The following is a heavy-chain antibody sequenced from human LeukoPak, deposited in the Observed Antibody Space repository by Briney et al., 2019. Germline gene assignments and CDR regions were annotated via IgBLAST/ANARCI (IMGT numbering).Heavy chain of an antibody. CDR1: GYTFTGYY. CDR2: INPNSGGT. J-gene: IGHJ4*02. CDR3: ARAQHGGITGNNSLDH. D-gene: IGHD1-20*01. Sequence: GASVKVSCKASGYTFTGYYMHWVRQAPGQGLEWMGWINPNSGGTNYAQKFQGRVTMTRDTSISTAYMELSRLRSDDTAVYYCARAQHGGITGNNSLDHWGQGTLVTVSS. V-gene: IGHV1-2*02.